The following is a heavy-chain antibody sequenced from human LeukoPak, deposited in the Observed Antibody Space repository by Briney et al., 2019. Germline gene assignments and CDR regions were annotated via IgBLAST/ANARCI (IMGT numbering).Heavy chain of an antibody. D-gene: IGHD3-3*01. V-gene: IGHV3-30*02. CDR2: IRYDGSNK. J-gene: IGHJ4*02. CDR3: AKVLGSTFGVDLHDY. Sequence: PGGSLRLSCAASGFTFSSYGTHWVRQAPGKWLEWVAFIRYDGSNKYYADSVKGRFTISRDNSKNTLYLQMNSLRAGDTAVYYCAKVLGSTFGVDLHDYWGQGTLVTVSS. CDR1: GFTFSSYG.